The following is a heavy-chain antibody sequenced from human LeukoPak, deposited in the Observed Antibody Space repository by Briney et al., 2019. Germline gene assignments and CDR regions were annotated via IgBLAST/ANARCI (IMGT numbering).Heavy chain of an antibody. J-gene: IGHJ6*02. CDR2: INPSGGST. Sequence: GASVKVSCKASGYTFTSYGISWVRQAPGQGLEWMGIINPSGGSTSYAQKFQGRVTMTRDTSTSTVYMELSSLRSEDTAVYYCARGGSSWYYYYYYGMDVWGQGTTVTVSS. D-gene: IGHD6-13*01. CDR1: GYTFTSYG. CDR3: ARGGSSWYYYYYYGMDV. V-gene: IGHV1-46*01.